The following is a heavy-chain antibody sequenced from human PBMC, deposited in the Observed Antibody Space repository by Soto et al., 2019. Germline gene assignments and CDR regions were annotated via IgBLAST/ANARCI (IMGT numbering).Heavy chain of an antibody. D-gene: IGHD6-25*01. J-gene: IGHJ4*02. CDR1: GCTFSSYA. V-gene: IGHV3-23*01. CDR2: ISGSGGTT. CDR3: AKFFVGTWRSSGWPWSIHY. Sequence: WGSLRLSCAASGCTFSSYAMSWVRQAPGKGLEWVSAISGSGGTTYYADSVKGRFTISRDSSKNTLYLQMYALRSDDTAFYYCAKFFVGTWRSSGWPWSIHYRGQAALVTDSA.